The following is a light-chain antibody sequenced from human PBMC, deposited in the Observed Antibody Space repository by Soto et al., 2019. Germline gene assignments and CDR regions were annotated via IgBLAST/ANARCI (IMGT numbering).Light chain of an antibody. CDR1: QSVSNSY. V-gene: IGKV3-20*01. J-gene: IGKJ5*01. CDR2: GAS. Sequence: EIVLTHAPGTLSLSRLVTDSLXCRSSQSVSNSYLAWYQQKPGQAPRLLMYGASNRATGIPDRFSGSGSETDFTLTISRLEPEDFAVYYCQQYGTTRITFGQGTRLEIK. CDR3: QQYGTTRIT.